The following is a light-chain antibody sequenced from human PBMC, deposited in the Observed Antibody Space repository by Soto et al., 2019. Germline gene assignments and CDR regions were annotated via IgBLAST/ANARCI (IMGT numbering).Light chain of an antibody. V-gene: IGKV3-15*01. J-gene: IGKJ4*01. CDR1: HSVNLN. CDR2: GAS. Sequence: EIVMTQSPATLSVSPGETATLSCRASHSVNLNLAWYQQKPGPPPRLLIYGASSGATGIPARSSGSGAGTEFPLTINSLQSEESAVYYCQQCVSWPPLTFGGGTTVEIK. CDR3: QQCVSWPPLT.